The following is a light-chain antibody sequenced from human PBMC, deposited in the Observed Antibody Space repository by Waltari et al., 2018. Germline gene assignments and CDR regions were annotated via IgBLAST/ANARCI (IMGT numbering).Light chain of an antibody. J-gene: IGLJ1*01. Sequence: QSVLTQPPSASGTPGQRVTISCSGSSSNIGSNYVSWYQQLPGTAPKLLIYRHNQRPSGVPDRFSGSKAGTSASLAISGLRSEDEADYYCAAWDDSLSGFYVFGTGTKVTVL. CDR3: AAWDDSLSGFYV. CDR2: RHN. CDR1: SSNIGSNY. V-gene: IGLV1-47*01.